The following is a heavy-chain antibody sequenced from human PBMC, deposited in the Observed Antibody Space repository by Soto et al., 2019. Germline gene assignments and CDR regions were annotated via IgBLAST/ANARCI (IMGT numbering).Heavy chain of an antibody. CDR3: ARTPFFGEKLDY. CDR1: GFSLNTGGVG. V-gene: IGHV2-5*02. Sequence: QITLKESGPTLVKPTQPLTLTCTFSGFSLNTGGVGVGWIRQPPGKALEWLGIIYWDDDKRYSPSLKNRLTLXKXPPKNQVVLTMTNMDPVDTATYYCARTPFFGEKLDYWGQGTLVTVSP. D-gene: IGHD3-10*01. CDR2: IYWDDDK. J-gene: IGHJ4*02.